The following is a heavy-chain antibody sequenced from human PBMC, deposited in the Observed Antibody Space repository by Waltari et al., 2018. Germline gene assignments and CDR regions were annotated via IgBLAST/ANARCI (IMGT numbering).Heavy chain of an antibody. CDR1: GYTFTNHW. J-gene: IGHJ4*02. D-gene: IGHD7-27*01. Sequence: EVQLVQSGAEVKKPGESLKISCKGSGYTFTNHWIDGVRQMPGKGLEWMGIIYPGDSDTRYSPSFQGQVTISADKSISTAYLQWSSLKASETAMYYCARQDVRVAPLGYWGQGTLVTVSS. CDR2: IYPGDSDT. V-gene: IGHV5-51*01. CDR3: ARQDVRVAPLGY.